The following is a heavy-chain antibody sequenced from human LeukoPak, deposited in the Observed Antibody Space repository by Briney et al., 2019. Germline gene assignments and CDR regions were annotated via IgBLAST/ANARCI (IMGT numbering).Heavy chain of an antibody. V-gene: IGHV3-48*04. CDR1: GFTFSTYG. CDR3: ARGRSDYDFWSGFYNY. Sequence: HTGGSLRLSCAASGFTFSTYGMHWVRQAPGKGLEWLSYISSGSSSIYYADSVKGRFTISRDNDRNSLYLQMSSLRAEDTAVYYCARGRSDYDFWSGFYNYWGQGSLVTVSS. J-gene: IGHJ4*02. CDR2: ISSGSSSI. D-gene: IGHD3-3*01.